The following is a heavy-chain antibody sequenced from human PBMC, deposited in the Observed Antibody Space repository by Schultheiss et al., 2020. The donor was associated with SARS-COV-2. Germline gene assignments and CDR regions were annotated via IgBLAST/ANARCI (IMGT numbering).Heavy chain of an antibody. Sequence: ASVKVSCKASGYTFTNYGISWVRQAPGQGLEWMGWISVYNGDTNYAQKLQGRVTMTTDTSTSTAYMELRSLRSDDTAVYYCARAEPNWFDPWGQGTLVTVSS. V-gene: IGHV1-18*01. CDR1: GYTFTNYG. D-gene: IGHD1-26*01. CDR3: ARAEPNWFDP. CDR2: ISVYNGDT. J-gene: IGHJ5*02.